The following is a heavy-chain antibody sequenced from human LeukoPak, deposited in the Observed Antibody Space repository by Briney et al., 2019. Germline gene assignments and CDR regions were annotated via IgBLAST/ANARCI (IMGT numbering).Heavy chain of an antibody. V-gene: IGHV1-2*02. D-gene: IGHD4-17*01. Sequence: ASVKVSCKASGYTFTGYYMHWVRQAPGQGLEWMGWINPNSGGTNYAQKFQGRVTMTRDTSISAAYMELSRLRSEDTAVYYCARDIYTVTNIEVFDYWGQGTLVTVSS. CDR1: GYTFTGYY. J-gene: IGHJ4*02. CDR2: INPNSGGT. CDR3: ARDIYTVTNIEVFDY.